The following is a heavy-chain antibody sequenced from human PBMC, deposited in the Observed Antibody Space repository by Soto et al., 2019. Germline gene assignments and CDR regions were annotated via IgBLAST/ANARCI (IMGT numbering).Heavy chain of an antibody. J-gene: IGHJ3*02. CDR3: ARDFPTRATPSGAFDI. CDR1: GYTFTSYY. Sequence: QVQLVQSGAEVKKPGASVKVSCKASGYTFTSYYMHWVRQAPGQGLEWMGIINPSGGSTSYAQKFQGRVNMTRDTSTSTVYMELSSLRSEDTAVYYCARDFPTRATPSGAFDIWGQGTMVTVSS. CDR2: INPSGGST. V-gene: IGHV1-46*01.